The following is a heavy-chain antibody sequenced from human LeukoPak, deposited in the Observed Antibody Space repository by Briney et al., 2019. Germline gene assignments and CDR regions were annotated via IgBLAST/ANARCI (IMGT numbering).Heavy chain of an antibody. J-gene: IGHJ3*02. CDR2: INSDGSST. CDR3: VLDLFSSFAFDI. CDR1: GFTFSSYW. D-gene: IGHD3/OR15-3a*01. Sequence: GGSLRLSCAASGFTFSSYWMHWVRQAPGKGLLWVSRINSDGSSTYYADSVEGRFTTSRDNAKNALHLQMNSLTAEDTAVYYCVLDLFSSFAFDIWGQGTMVTVSS. V-gene: IGHV3-74*01.